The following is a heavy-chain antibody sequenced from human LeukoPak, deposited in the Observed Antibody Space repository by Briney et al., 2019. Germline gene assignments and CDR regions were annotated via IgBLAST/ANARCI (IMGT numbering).Heavy chain of an antibody. V-gene: IGHV1-18*01. CDR2: INTYNGNT. J-gene: IGHJ4*02. D-gene: IGHD2/OR15-2a*01. CDR3: ARAPKARPPLLHY. CDR1: GYTFTNYG. Sequence: ASVKVSCKASGYTFTNYGISWVRQAPGQGLEWMGWINTYNGNTNYAQKLRGRVTMTTDTSTSTAYMELRSLRSDDTAVYYCARAPKARPPLLHYWGQGTLVTVSS.